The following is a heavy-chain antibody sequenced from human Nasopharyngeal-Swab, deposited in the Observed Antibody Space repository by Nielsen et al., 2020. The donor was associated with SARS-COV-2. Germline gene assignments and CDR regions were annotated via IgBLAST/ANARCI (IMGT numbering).Heavy chain of an antibody. Sequence: GGSLRLSCAVSGFIFSRHGMHWVRQAPGKGLEWLAILSHDRTDEFYADSVKGRFTVSRDNSKNTLYLQMNNLRTDDTAIYYCAKERTVAGPQGGFDFWGQGTLVTVSS. D-gene: IGHD6-19*01. CDR2: LSHDRTDE. V-gene: IGHV3-30*18. CDR1: GFIFSRHG. CDR3: AKERTVAGPQGGFDF. J-gene: IGHJ4*02.